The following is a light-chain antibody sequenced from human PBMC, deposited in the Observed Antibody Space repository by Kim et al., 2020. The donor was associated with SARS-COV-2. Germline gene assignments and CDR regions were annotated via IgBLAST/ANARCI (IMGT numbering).Light chain of an antibody. CDR2: VNSDGSH. V-gene: IGLV4-69*02. J-gene: IGLJ2*01. Sequence: ASVKITCTLSTGPSTNAIAWHQHQPKKGPRYLMKVNSDGSHTKGDGIPDRFSGSSSGAERYLTISSLQSDDEADYYCQAWGTGIVVFGGGTQLTVL. CDR3: QAWGTGIVV. CDR1: TGPSTNA.